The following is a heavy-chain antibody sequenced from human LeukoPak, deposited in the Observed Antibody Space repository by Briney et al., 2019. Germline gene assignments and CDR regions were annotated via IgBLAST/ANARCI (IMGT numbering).Heavy chain of an antibody. D-gene: IGHD6-19*01. CDR2: IYNGRNT. J-gene: IGHJ4*02. Sequence: SETLSLTCSASGASTSDKYWSWIRQSPGRTLEWIGHIYNGRNTKYNPSLTSRVTISADTSKNQFSLSLTSVTAADTAMYYCAQTTGWPGFDFWGPGALVTVSS. CDR1: GASTSDKY. V-gene: IGHV4-59*08. CDR3: AQTTGWPGFDF.